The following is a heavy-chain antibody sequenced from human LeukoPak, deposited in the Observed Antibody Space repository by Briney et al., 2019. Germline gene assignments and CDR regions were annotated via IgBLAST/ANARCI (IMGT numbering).Heavy chain of an antibody. V-gene: IGHV3-66*01. CDR1: GISFSTHG. J-gene: IGHJ6*04. CDR2: IWY. D-gene: IGHD3-16*01. Sequence: PGRSLRLSCATSGISFSTHGMHWIRQAPGKGLEWVALIWYDTDSVKGRFTISRDNSKDTIYLQMNSLRDDDTAVYYCARDPGYESWSPFWGGMDVWGNGTTVIVSS. CDR3: ARDPGYESWSPFWGGMDV.